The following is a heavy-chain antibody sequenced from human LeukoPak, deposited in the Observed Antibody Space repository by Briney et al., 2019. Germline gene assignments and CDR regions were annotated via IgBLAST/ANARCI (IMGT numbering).Heavy chain of an antibody. CDR3: ARLERIPADAFDI. D-gene: IGHD1-1*01. J-gene: IGHJ3*02. CDR2: ISSSSSYI. V-gene: IGHV3-21*01. Sequence: PGGSLRLSCVASGFTFSTYWMSWVRQAPGKGLEWVSSISSSSSYIYYADSVKGRFTISRDNAKNSLYLQMNSLRAEDTAVYYCARLERIPADAFDIWGQGTMVTVSS. CDR1: GFTFSTYW.